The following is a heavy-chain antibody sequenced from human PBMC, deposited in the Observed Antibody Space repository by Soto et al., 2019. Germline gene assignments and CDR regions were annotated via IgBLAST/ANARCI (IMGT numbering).Heavy chain of an antibody. Sequence: PSLKVSCEASRGTFSSYAICSLRQAHREGVEWMGGIIPIFGTANYAQKFQGRVTITADESTSTAYMELSSLRSEDTAVYYCARAQDIVVVPAAILLYYYYYGMDVWGQGTTVTVSS. CDR1: RGTFSSYA. J-gene: IGHJ6*02. V-gene: IGHV1-69*13. CDR3: ARAQDIVVVPAAILLYYYYYGMDV. D-gene: IGHD2-2*01. CDR2: IIPIFGTA.